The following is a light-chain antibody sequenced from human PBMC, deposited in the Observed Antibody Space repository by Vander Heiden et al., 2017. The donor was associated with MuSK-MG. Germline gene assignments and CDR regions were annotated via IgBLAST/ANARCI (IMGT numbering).Light chain of an antibody. Sequence: DIVMTQSPLSLPVTPGEPASISCRSSQSLLHSNGYNYLDWYLQKPGQSPQLLIFLGSNRASGVPDRFSGGGSGTDFTLKISRVEPEDVGVYYCMQALQTPRTFGQGTKLEIK. CDR2: LGS. CDR1: QSLLHSNGYNY. V-gene: IGKV2-28*01. J-gene: IGKJ2*01. CDR3: MQALQTPRT.